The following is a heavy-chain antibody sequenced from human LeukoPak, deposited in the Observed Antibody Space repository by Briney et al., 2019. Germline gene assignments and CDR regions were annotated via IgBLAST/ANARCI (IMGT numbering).Heavy chain of an antibody. J-gene: IGHJ4*02. CDR2: IYYTGNT. D-gene: IGHD2-15*01. CDR1: GDSITNYF. V-gene: IGHV4-59*01. CDR3: ARGRVAYSAYFFDY. Sequence: PSESLSLTCTVSGDSITNYFWSWVRQPPGKGLEWIGYIYYTGNTNYKPSLKSRVTISVDTSTNQFSLRLRSGTDADTAVYYCARGRVAYSAYFFDYRGRGTLVTVSS.